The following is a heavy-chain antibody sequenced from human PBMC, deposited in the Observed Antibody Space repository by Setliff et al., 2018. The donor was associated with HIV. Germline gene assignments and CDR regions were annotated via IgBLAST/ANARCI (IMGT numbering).Heavy chain of an antibody. CDR2: IYPGDSDT. CDR3: ARHLGIAAAGYAFDI. Sequence: PGESLKISCKGSGYSFTSYWIGWVRQMPGKGLEWMGIIYPGDSDTRYSPSFQGQVTISADKSISTAYLQWSSLKASDTAMYYCARHLGIAAAGYAFDIWGQGTMVTVSS. D-gene: IGHD6-13*01. J-gene: IGHJ3*02. V-gene: IGHV5-51*01. CDR1: GYSFTSYW.